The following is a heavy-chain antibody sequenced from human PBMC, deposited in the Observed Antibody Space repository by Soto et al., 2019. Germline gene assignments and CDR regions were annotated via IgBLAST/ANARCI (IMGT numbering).Heavy chain of an antibody. V-gene: IGHV4-34*01. CDR2: INHSGST. J-gene: IGHJ4*02. Sequence: QVQLQQWGAGLLKPSETLSLTCAVYGGSFSGYYWSWIRQPPGKGLEWIGEINHSGSTNYNPALKSRVPISVDTSKNRFYLKLSSVTAADTAVYYCARCLTFPLYWGQGTLVTVSS. D-gene: IGHD3-16*01. CDR3: ARCLTFPLY. CDR1: GGSFSGYY.